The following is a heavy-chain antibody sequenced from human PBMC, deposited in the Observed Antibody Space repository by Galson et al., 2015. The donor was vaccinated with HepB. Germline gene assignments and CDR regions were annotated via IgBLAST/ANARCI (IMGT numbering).Heavy chain of an antibody. CDR2: ISYIGGT. J-gene: IGHJ4*02. CDR1: GGSISTSDYH. CDR3: ARLPGSSYYDTSGYYFDY. Sequence: SETLSLTCPVSGGSISTSDYHWGWIRQPPGKGLEWIGSISYIGGTYYNPSLETRVTISVETSKNQFSLKLTSVTAADTAVYYCARLPGSSYYDTSGYYFDYRGQGTLITVSS. D-gene: IGHD3-22*01. V-gene: IGHV4-39*01.